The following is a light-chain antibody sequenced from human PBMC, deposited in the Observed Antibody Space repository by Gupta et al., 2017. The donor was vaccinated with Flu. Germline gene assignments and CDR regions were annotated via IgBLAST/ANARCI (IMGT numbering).Light chain of an antibody. Sequence: ITCRASQSISNRLAWYQQKPGKAPNLLIYKASSLESGVPSRFSGSGPETEFTLTISSLQPDDFATYYCQQYARYWTFGQGTKVEI. V-gene: IGKV1-5*03. J-gene: IGKJ1*01. CDR3: QQYARYWT. CDR2: KAS. CDR1: QSISNR.